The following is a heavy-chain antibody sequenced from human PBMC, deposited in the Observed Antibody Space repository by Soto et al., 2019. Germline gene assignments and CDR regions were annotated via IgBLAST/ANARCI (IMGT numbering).Heavy chain of an antibody. CDR1: GGTFSSYT. V-gene: IGHV1-69*01. CDR2: IIPLFATA. D-gene: IGHD1-26*01. CDR3: ARSDRRYHDTTQHAFDI. J-gene: IGHJ3*02. Sequence: QVQLVQSGAEVKKPGSSVKVSCKASGGTFSSYTFTWVRQAPGQGLEWMGGIIPLFATADYAQKFQGRFTITADESMSTVYMEVNSLKSEDTAVYYCARSDRRYHDTTQHAFDIWGQGTIVTVSS.